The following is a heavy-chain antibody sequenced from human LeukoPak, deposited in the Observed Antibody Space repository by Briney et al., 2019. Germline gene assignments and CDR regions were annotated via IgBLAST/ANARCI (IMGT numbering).Heavy chain of an antibody. D-gene: IGHD4-17*01. Sequence: GGSLRLSCAASGFTFSTYSMNWIRQAPGKGLEWVSSIDSSSSYMYYADSMKGRFTISRGNAKNSLHLQMNSLRAEDTAVYYCARPTGYGSIDYWGQGALVSVSS. CDR1: GFTFSTYS. CDR2: IDSSSSYM. J-gene: IGHJ4*02. CDR3: ARPTGYGSIDY. V-gene: IGHV3-21*06.